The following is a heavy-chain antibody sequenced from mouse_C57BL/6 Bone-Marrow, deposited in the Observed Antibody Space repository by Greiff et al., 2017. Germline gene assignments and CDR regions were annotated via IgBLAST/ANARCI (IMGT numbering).Heavy chain of an antibody. Sequence: VQLQQSGAELVKPGASVKLSCTASGFNIKDYYMHWVKQRTEQGLEWIGRIDPEDGETKYAPQFQGKATITADTSSNTAYLQLSSLTSEDTAVYYCARGDGTTGLARDYWGQGTAVTVSS. CDR2: IDPEDGET. D-gene: IGHD3-1*01. V-gene: IGHV14-2*01. CDR3: ARGDGTTGLARDY. J-gene: IGHJ4*01. CDR1: GFNIKDYY.